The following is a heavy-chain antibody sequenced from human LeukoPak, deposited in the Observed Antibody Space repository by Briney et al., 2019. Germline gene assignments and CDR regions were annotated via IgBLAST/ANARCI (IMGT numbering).Heavy chain of an antibody. Sequence: GGSLRLSCTASGYTFSSYTMSWVRQAPGKGLKWVSTITTGGPNTYYADSVKGRFTVSRDDSKNTLYLQMNSLRAEDTAVYYCAKDGGLWVSAHWGDSWGRGTLVTVSS. V-gene: IGHV3-23*01. D-gene: IGHD7-27*01. J-gene: IGHJ4*02. CDR3: AKDGGLWVSAHWGDS. CDR1: GYTFSSYT. CDR2: ITTGGPNT.